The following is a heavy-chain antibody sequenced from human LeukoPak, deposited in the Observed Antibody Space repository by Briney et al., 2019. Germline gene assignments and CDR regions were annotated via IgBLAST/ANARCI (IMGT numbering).Heavy chain of an antibody. CDR3: ARRVRNCSGGSCYDAFDI. V-gene: IGHV4-59*08. CDR2: IYYSGST. Sequence: SETLSLTCTVSGGSISSYYWSWIRQPPGKGLEWIGYIYYSGSTNYNPSLKSRVTISVDTSKNQFSLKLSSVTAADTAVYYCARRVRNCSGGSCYDAFDIWGQGTMVTVSS. CDR1: GGSISSYY. D-gene: IGHD2-15*01. J-gene: IGHJ3*02.